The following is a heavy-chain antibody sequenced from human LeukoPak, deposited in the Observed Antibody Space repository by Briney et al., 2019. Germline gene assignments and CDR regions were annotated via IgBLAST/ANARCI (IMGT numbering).Heavy chain of an antibody. V-gene: IGHV3-21*04. Sequence: GGSLRLSCAASGFTFNSYSMNWVRQAPGKGLEWVSSISSSSSYIYYADSVEGRFTISRDNSKNTLHLQMNSLRAEDTAVYYCASQGVVMLSAFDIWGQGTMVTVSS. CDR3: ASQGVVMLSAFDI. D-gene: IGHD3-3*01. J-gene: IGHJ3*02. CDR1: GFTFNSYS. CDR2: ISSSSSYI.